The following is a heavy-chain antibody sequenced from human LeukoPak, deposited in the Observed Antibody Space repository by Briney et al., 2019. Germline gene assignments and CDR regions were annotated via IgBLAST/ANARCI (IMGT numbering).Heavy chain of an antibody. V-gene: IGHV3-66*01. Sequence: GGSLRLSCAVSGFTVSSNYMSWVRQAPGKGLEWVSVIYSGGTTYYADSVKDRFTISRDNSKHVLYLQMNSLRAEDTAVHYCARVSGSGTYFDYWGQGTLVTVSS. CDR1: GFTVSSNY. CDR2: IYSGGTT. J-gene: IGHJ4*02. CDR3: ARVSGSGTYFDY. D-gene: IGHD3-10*01.